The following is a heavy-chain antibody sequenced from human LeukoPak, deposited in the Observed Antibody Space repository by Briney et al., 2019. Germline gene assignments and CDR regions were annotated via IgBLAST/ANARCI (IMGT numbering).Heavy chain of an antibody. Sequence: SETLSLTCTVSGDSINNNVYYWGWIRQPPGKGLEWIAIISYSGTTYYNPSLKTRATISIDTSKNKFSLKVNSVTAADTAVYYCARYRAFDIWGRGTLVTVSS. CDR3: ARYRAFDI. V-gene: IGHV4-39*07. CDR1: GDSINNNVYY. CDR2: ISYSGTT. J-gene: IGHJ3*02.